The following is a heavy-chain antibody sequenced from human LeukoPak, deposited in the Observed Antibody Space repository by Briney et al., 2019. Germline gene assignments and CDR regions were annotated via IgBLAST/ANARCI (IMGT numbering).Heavy chain of an antibody. CDR2: IIPIFGTA. CDR1: GGTFSSYA. Sequence: SVKVSCKASGGTFSSYAISWVRQAPGQGLEWMGRIIPIFGTANYAQKFQGRVTITTDESTSTAYMELSSLRSEDTAVYHCAREGAVAGTRWGTYYYYYMDVWGKGTTVTVSS. J-gene: IGHJ6*03. V-gene: IGHV1-69*05. CDR3: AREGAVAGTRWGTYYYYYMDV. D-gene: IGHD6-19*01.